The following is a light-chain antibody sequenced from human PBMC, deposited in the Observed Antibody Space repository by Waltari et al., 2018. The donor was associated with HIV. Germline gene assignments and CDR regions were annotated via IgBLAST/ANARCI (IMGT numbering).Light chain of an antibody. CDR1: TSNLGGNT. J-gene: IGLJ1*01. Sequence: QSVLAQPPSASGTHGQRVTISCSGSTSNLGGNTVRWYQQPPGTAPKLLIYSNNERPSGVPDRLSGSTSGTSASLVISGLQSEDEADYYCAAWDDSLKGGAFGTGTKVTVL. CDR3: AAWDDSLKGGA. CDR2: SNN. V-gene: IGLV1-44*01.